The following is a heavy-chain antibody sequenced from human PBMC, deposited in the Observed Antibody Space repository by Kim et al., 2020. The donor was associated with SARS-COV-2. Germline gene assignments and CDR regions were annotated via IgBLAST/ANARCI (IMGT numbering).Heavy chain of an antibody. D-gene: IGHD3-3*01. CDR2: IIPILGIA. CDR1: GGTFSSYT. V-gene: IGHV1-69*04. J-gene: IGHJ6*02. Sequence: VKVSCKASGGTFSSYTISWVRQAPGQGLEWMGRIIPILGIANYAQKFQGRVTITADKSTSTAYMELSSLRSEDTAVYYCARDYRGTTIFGVVTSYGMDVWGQGTTVTVSS. CDR3: ARDYRGTTIFGVVTSYGMDV.